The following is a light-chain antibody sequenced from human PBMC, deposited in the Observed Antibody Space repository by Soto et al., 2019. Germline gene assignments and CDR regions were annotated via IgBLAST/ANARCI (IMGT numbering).Light chain of an antibody. J-gene: IGLJ2*01. Sequence: QSALTQPPSASGSPGQSVTISCTGTSSDIGAYNYVSWYQHYPGEAPKLVISEVSNRPSGVSNRFSGSKSGNTASLTISGLQAEDEADYYCCSYTSSTTPLFGGGTKVTVL. CDR2: EVS. CDR3: CSYTSSTTPL. V-gene: IGLV2-14*01. CDR1: SSDIGAYNY.